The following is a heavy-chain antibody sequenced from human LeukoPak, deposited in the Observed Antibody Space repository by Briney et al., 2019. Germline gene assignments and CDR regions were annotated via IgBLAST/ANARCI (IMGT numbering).Heavy chain of an antibody. V-gene: IGHV3-30*18. Sequence: GRSLRLSCAASGFTFSSYGMHWVRQAPGKGLEWVAVISYDGSNKYYADSVKGRFTISRDNSKNTLYLQMNSLRAEDTAVYYCAKGATVLLWFGELNYYGMDVWGQGTTVTVSS. CDR3: AKGATVLLWFGELNYYGMDV. D-gene: IGHD3-10*01. J-gene: IGHJ6*02. CDR1: GFTFSSYG. CDR2: ISYDGSNK.